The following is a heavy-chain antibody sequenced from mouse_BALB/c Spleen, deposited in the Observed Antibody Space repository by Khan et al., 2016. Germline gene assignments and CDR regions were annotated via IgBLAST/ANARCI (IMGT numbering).Heavy chain of an antibody. CDR3: ARYPFDYYGSSYWYFDV. CDR2: ISYDGSN. CDR1: GYSITSGYY. Sequence: EVQLQESGPGLVKPSQSLSLTCSVTGYSITSGYYWNWIRQFPGNKLEWMGYISYDGSNNYNPSLKNRISITRDTSKNQFFLKLNSVTTEDTATYYCARYPFDYYGSSYWYFDVWGAGTTVTVSS. J-gene: IGHJ1*01. D-gene: IGHD1-1*01. V-gene: IGHV3-6*02.